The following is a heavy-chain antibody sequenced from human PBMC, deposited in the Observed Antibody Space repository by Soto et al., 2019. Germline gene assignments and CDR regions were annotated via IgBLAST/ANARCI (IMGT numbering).Heavy chain of an antibody. D-gene: IGHD3-10*01. CDR1: GGSLSSGGYY. J-gene: IGHJ4*02. CDR3: ARAEHYYGSGSYLFDY. CDR2: IYYSGSA. Sequence: PSDTLSLTCTVSGGSLSSGGYYWSWIRQHPGKGLEWIGYIYYSGSAYYNPSLKSRVTISVDTSKNQFSLKLSSVTAADTAVYYCARAEHYYGSGSYLFDYWGQGTLVTVS. V-gene: IGHV4-31*03.